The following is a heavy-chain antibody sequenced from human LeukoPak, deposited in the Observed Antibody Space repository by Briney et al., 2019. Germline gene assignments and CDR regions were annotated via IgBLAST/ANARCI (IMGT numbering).Heavy chain of an antibody. CDR1: GLSFSSYG. CDR3: AKDAALRYFDWSFDY. CDR2: ISYDGSNK. Sequence: PGGSLRLSCAASGLSFSSYGLHWVRQAPGKGLEWVAVISYDGSNKYYADSVKGRFTISRDNSKNTLYLQMNSLRAEDTAVYYCAKDAALRYFDWSFDYWGQGTLVTVSS. V-gene: IGHV3-30*18. J-gene: IGHJ4*02. D-gene: IGHD3-9*01.